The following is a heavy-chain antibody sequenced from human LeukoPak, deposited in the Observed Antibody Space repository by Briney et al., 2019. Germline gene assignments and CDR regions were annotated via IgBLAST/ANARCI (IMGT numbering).Heavy chain of an antibody. J-gene: IGHJ3*02. CDR2: IYYSGST. CDR1: GGSISSSSYY. Sequence: SETLSLTCTVSGGSISSSSYYWGWIRQPPGKGLEWIGSIYYSGSTYYNPFLKSRVTISVDTSKNQFSLKLSSVTAADTAVYYCARRVSGAFDIWGQGTMVTVSS. CDR3: ARRVSGAFDI. D-gene: IGHD6-25*01. V-gene: IGHV4-39*01.